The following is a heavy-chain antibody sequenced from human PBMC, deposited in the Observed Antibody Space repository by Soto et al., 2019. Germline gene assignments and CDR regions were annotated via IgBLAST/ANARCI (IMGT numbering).Heavy chain of an antibody. CDR3: ARDMDPIAVAGTSY. CDR2: IYYSGST. J-gene: IGHJ4*02. D-gene: IGHD6-19*01. CDR1: GGSISSSSYY. V-gene: IGHV4-39*02. Sequence: PSETPSITCTVSGGSISSSSYYWGWIRQPPGKGLEWIGSIYYSGSTYYNPSLKSRVTISVDTSKNTLYLQMNSLRAEDTAVYYCARDMDPIAVAGTSYWGQGTLVTVSS.